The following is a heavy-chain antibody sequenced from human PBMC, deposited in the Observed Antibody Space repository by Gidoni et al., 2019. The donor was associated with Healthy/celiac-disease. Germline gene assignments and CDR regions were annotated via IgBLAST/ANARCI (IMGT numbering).Heavy chain of an antibody. J-gene: IGHJ4*02. CDR2: ISSSSIYI. CDR1: GFTVSSYS. D-gene: IGHD2-2*01. CDR3: ARDQGALLCLDY. Sequence: EVQLVESGGGLVKPGGSLRLSCAASGFTVSSYSMNWVRQAPGKGLEWVSSISSSSIYIYYADSVKGRFTISRDNAKNSLYLQMNSLRAEDTAVYYCARDQGALLCLDYWGQGTLVTVSA. V-gene: IGHV3-21*01.